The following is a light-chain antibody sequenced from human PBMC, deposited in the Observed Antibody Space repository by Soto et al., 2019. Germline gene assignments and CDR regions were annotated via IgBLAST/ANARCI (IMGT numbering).Light chain of an antibody. V-gene: IGKV1-5*01. J-gene: IGKJ1*01. CDR3: QQYNSYWT. Sequence: DIQMTQSPSTLSASVGDRVTITCRASQSISSWLAWDQQKPGKAPKLLIYDASSLESGVPSRFSGSGSGTEFTLTISSLQPDDLATYYCQQYNSYWTFGQGTKVEIK. CDR2: DAS. CDR1: QSISSW.